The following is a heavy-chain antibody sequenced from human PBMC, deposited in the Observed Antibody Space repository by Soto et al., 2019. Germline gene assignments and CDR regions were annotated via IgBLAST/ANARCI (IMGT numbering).Heavy chain of an antibody. CDR2: IYYSGST. J-gene: IGHJ4*02. CDR1: GGSISSSSYY. V-gene: IGHV4-39*01. CDR3: ARQEMDSPYSFDY. Sequence: SETLSLTCTVSGGSISSSSYYWGWIRQPPGKGLEWIGSIYYSGSTYYNPSLKSRVTISVDTSKNQFSLKLSSVTAADTAVYYCARQEMDSPYSFDYWGQGTLVTVSS. D-gene: IGHD2-2*03.